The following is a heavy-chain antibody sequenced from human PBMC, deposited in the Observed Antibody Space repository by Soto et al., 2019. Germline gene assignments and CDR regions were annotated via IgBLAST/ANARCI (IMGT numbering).Heavy chain of an antibody. CDR3: AREKADYYYYYGMDV. CDR1: GGSISSGGYY. J-gene: IGHJ6*02. Sequence: SETLSLTCTVSGGSISSGGYYWSWIRQHPGKGLEWIGYIYYSGSAYYNPSLKSRVTISVDTSKNQFSLKLSSVTAADTAVYYCAREKADYYYYYGMDVWGQGTTVTVSS. CDR2: IYYSGSA. V-gene: IGHV4-31*03.